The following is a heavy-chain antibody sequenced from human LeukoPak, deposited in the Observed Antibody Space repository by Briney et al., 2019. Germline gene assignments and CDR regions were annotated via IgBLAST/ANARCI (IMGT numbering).Heavy chain of an antibody. CDR3: ARLYCGGDCYSDY. Sequence: PSETLSLTCAVSGGSISSGGYSWSWIRQPPGKGLEWIGYIYHSGSTYYNPSLKSRVTISVDRSKNQFSLKLSSVTAADTAVYYCARLYCGGDCYSDYWGQGTLVTVSS. V-gene: IGHV4-30-2*01. J-gene: IGHJ4*02. CDR1: GGSISSGGYS. CDR2: IYHSGST. D-gene: IGHD2-21*02.